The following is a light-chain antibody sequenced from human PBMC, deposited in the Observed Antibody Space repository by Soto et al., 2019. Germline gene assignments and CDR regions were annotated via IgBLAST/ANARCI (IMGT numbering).Light chain of an antibody. CDR2: GAS. CDR1: QSVSSN. V-gene: IGKV3-15*01. J-gene: IGKJ1*01. Sequence: EIVMTQSPATLSVSPGDRATLSCRASQSVSSNLAWYQQKPGQAPRLLIYGASTRATGIPARFSGSGSGTEFTLTISSLQSEDFAVNNCQQYNNWPRGTLGQGTKVEIK. CDR3: QQYNNWPRGT.